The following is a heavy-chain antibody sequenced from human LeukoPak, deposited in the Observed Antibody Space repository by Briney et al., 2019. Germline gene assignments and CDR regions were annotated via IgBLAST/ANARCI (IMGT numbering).Heavy chain of an antibody. CDR1: GYTLTSYG. D-gene: IGHD2-2*02. CDR2: ISAYNGNT. V-gene: IGHV1-18*01. CDR3: ARDLRDIVVVPAAIPSPGSDY. J-gene: IGHJ4*02. Sequence: ASVKVSCKASGYTLTSYGISWVRQAPGQGLEWMGWISAYNGNTNYAQKLQGRVTMTTDTSTSTAYMELRSLRSDDTAVYYCARDLRDIVVVPAAIPSPGSDYWGQGTLVTVSS.